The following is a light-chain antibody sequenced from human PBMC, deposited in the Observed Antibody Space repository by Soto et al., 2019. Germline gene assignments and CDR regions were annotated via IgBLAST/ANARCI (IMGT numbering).Light chain of an antibody. V-gene: IGKV1-39*01. CDR2: GAL. CDR3: QQTCSMPGT. J-gene: IGKJ1*01. CDR1: QNVGSY. Sequence: IQMTQSPSALSASVGDRVTITCRASQNVGSYLNWYQQKSGKAPTLLIYGALSLHRGVPSRFDGGGSGTDITRAINGLRPEDCAPYYCQQTCSMPGTFGQGTKVDIK.